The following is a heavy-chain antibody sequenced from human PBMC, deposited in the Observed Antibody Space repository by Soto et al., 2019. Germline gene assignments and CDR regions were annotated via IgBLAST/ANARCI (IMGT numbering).Heavy chain of an antibody. CDR1: GGSINSFY. D-gene: IGHD3-10*01. CDR2: IYSTGST. Sequence: QVQLQESGPGLVKPSETLSLTCTVSGGSINSFYWTWIRQPAGKGLEWIGRIYSTGSTYYNPSLKSRVIMSVDTSKNHFSLDLSSVTAADTATYYCARDEGYFYGSGSSQGYFQFWGQGTLVSVSS. J-gene: IGHJ1*01. V-gene: IGHV4-4*07. CDR3: ARDEGYFYGSGSSQGYFQF.